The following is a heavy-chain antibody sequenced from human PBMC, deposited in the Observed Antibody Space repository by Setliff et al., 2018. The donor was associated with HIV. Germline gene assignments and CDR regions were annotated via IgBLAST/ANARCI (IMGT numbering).Heavy chain of an antibody. Sequence: GGTLRLSCAASGFTFSSDGMHWVRQAPGKGLEWVAVIWYDGSNKYYEDSVKGRFTISRDNSKNTLYLQMNCLRAEDTAVYYCAKGSLPSGYSYGFFDYWGQGTLVTVSS. CDR2: IWYDGSNK. CDR1: GFTFSSDG. V-gene: IGHV3-33*06. J-gene: IGHJ4*02. CDR3: AKGSLPSGYSYGFFDY. D-gene: IGHD5-18*01.